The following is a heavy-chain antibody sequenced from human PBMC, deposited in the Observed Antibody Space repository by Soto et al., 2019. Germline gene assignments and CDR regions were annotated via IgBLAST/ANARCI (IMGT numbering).Heavy chain of an antibody. V-gene: IGHV3-21*01. J-gene: IGHJ5*02. Sequence: PGGSLRLSCAASGFTFSSYSMNWVRQAPGKGLEWVSSISSSSSYIYYADSVKGRFTISRDNAKNSLYLQMNSLRAEDTAVYYCARDHCGGDCYYSWFDPWGQGTLVTVSS. CDR2: ISSSSSYI. CDR1: GFTFSSYS. CDR3: ARDHCGGDCYYSWFDP. D-gene: IGHD2-21*02.